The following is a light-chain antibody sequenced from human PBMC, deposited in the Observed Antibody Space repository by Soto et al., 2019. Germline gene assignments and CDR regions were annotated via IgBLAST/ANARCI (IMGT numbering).Light chain of an antibody. J-gene: IGKJ1*01. CDR3: LQDYGDSWT. CDR2: KAS. Sequence: DIQMTQSPSTLSASVGDRVTITCRASQTIDSWLAWYQQRPGKPPNLLIYKASTLASGVPSRFSGSRSGTEFTLTISSLQPEDFASYYCLQDYGDSWTFGQGTKVDIK. CDR1: QTIDSW. V-gene: IGKV1-5*03.